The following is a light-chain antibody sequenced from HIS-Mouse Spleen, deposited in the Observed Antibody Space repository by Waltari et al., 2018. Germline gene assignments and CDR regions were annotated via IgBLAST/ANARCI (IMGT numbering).Light chain of an antibody. Sequence: EIVLTQSPATLSLSPGERATPSCRASQSVSRYLAWYQQKPGQAPRLLLYDASNRATGIPARFSGSGSGTDFTLTISSLEPEDFAVYYCQQRSNWPGLTFGGGTKVEIK. V-gene: IGKV3-11*01. CDR1: QSVSRY. CDR2: DAS. CDR3: QQRSNWPGLT. J-gene: IGKJ4*02.